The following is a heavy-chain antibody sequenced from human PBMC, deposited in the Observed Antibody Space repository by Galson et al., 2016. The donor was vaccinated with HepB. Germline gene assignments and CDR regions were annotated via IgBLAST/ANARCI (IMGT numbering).Heavy chain of an antibody. J-gene: IGHJ4*02. Sequence: SETLSLTCGVSGGSISSENWWTWVRQSPTKGLEWIGKTYYSGSTIYNPSFKSRVTMSVNKSKNQFSMKLNSVTAADTAVYYCARVSGQVWLGELFGYFDHWGQGILVTVSS. CDR2: TYYSGST. CDR3: ARVSGQVWLGELFGYFDH. V-gene: IGHV4-4*02. D-gene: IGHD3-10*01. CDR1: GGSISSENW.